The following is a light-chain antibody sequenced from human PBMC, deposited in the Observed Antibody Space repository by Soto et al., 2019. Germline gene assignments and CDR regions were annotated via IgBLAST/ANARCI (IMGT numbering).Light chain of an antibody. J-gene: IGLJ3*02. CDR2: EVS. CDR1: SSDVGGYNY. V-gene: IGLV2-14*01. Sequence: QSALTQPASVSGSPGQSITISRTGTSSDVGGYNYVSWYQQHPGKAPKVMIYEVSNRPSGVSNRFSGSKSGNTASLTISGLQAEDEADYYCTSYTSSNIPVFGGGTKVTVL. CDR3: TSYTSSNIPV.